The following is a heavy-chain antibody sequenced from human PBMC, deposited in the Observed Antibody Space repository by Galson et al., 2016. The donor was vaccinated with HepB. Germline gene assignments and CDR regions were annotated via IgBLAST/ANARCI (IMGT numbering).Heavy chain of an antibody. J-gene: IGHJ4*02. CDR3: ATPIYYYHSIGYYYIFDY. CDR1: GFSLTSSGVG. Sequence: LVKPTQTLTLTCTFSGFSLTSSGVGVGWVRQPPGKALEWLALIFWDDEKRYSPSLKSRLTITKDTSTNQVVLTMTNMDPVDPATYYCATPIYYYHSIGYYYIFDYWGQGTLVTVSS. CDR2: IFWDDEK. D-gene: IGHD3-22*01. V-gene: IGHV2-5*02.